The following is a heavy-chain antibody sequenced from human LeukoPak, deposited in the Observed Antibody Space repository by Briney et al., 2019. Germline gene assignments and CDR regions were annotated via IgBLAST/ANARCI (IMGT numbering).Heavy chain of an antibody. CDR2: IYYSGST. CDR3: ARNELLGVRGARFYYFDY. V-gene: IGHV4-39*02. D-gene: IGHD3-10*01. J-gene: IGHJ4*02. CDR1: GGSISSSSYY. Sequence: SETLSLTCTVSGGSISSSSYYWGWIRQPPGKGLEWIGNIYYSGSTYYNPSLKSRVTISVDTSKNHFSLRLSSVTAADTAVYYCARNELLGVRGARFYYFDYWGQGTLVTVSS.